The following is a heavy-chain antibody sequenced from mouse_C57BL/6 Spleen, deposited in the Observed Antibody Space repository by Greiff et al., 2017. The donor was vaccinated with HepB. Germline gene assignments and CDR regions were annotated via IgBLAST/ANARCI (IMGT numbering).Heavy chain of an antibody. D-gene: IGHD1-1*01. Sequence: QVQLQQSGAELVKPGASVKISCKASGYAFSSYWMNWVKQRPGKGLEWIGQIYPGDGDTNYNGKFKGKATLTADKSSSTAYMQLSSLTSEDSAVYFCARGDLYGSSYAFDYWGQGTTLTVSS. V-gene: IGHV1-80*01. CDR3: ARGDLYGSSYAFDY. CDR1: GYAFSSYW. J-gene: IGHJ2*01. CDR2: IYPGDGDT.